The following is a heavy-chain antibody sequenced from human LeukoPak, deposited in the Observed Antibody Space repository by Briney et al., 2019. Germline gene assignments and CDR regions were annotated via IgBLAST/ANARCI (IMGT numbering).Heavy chain of an antibody. D-gene: IGHD2-2*01. Sequence: PSETLSLTCTVSVGSINSYYWSWIRQPPGKGLEWIGYISYSGTTTYNPSLKSRVTISLDTSKNQFSLRLSSVTAADTAVYYCARQRTAPPIYQYYGMDVWGQGTTVTVSS. V-gene: IGHV4-59*08. CDR2: ISYSGTT. CDR3: ARQRTAPPIYQYYGMDV. CDR1: VGSINSYY. J-gene: IGHJ6*02.